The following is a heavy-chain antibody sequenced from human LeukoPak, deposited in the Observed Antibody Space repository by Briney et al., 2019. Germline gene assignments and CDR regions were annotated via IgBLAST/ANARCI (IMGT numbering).Heavy chain of an antibody. J-gene: IGHJ3*02. CDR1: GFTFSSYW. D-gene: IGHD6-13*01. V-gene: IGHV3-21*01. Sequence: PGGSLRLSCAASGFTFSSYWMSWVRQAPGKGLEWVSSISSSSSYIYYADSVKGRFTISRDNAKNSLYLQMNSLRAEDTAVYYCATLAAAAGTVGAFDIWGQGTMVTVSS. CDR2: ISSSSSYI. CDR3: ATLAAAAGTVGAFDI.